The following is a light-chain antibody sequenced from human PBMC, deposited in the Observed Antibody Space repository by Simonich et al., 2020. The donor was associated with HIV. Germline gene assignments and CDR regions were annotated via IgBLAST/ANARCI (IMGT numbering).Light chain of an antibody. V-gene: IGKV3D-20*02. CDR1: QSVGRTY. J-gene: IGKJ4*01. CDR2: DAS. Sequence: IVLTQSPGTLSLSPGERATLSCRASQSVGRTYLAWYQQKPGLAPRLLIDDASSRATGIPERFSGSGSGTDFTLSISSLEPEDFAVYYCQQRSDWPLTFGGGTKVEIK. CDR3: QQRSDWPLT.